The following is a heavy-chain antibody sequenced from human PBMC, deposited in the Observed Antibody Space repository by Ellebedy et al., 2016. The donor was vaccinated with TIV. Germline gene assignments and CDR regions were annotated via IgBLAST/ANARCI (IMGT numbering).Heavy chain of an antibody. Sequence: AASVKVSCKASGYTFTNFYINWVRQPPGQGLEWMGIINPSGGSTMFAHKFQGRVTMTRDTSTTTVYMELSSLRCEDTAVYYCARDTVHDYWGQGTLVTVSS. V-gene: IGHV1-46*01. CDR3: ARDTVHDY. CDR1: GYTFTNFY. CDR2: INPSGGST. J-gene: IGHJ4*02. D-gene: IGHD2-8*02.